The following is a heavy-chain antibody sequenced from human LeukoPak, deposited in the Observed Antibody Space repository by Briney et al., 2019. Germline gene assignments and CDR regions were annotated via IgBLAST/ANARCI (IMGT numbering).Heavy chain of an antibody. J-gene: IGHJ4*02. Sequence: GVSLRLSCAASGFTFSSYAMSWVRQAPGKGLEWVSAISGRADRTYYADSVKGRFTISRDNSKNTLNLQMNSLRAEDTAIYYCAKESAYTSPRNYYFETWGQGTLVTVSS. CDR3: AKESAYTSPRNYYFET. D-gene: IGHD1-14*01. CDR1: GFTFSSYA. CDR2: ISGRADRT. V-gene: IGHV3-23*01.